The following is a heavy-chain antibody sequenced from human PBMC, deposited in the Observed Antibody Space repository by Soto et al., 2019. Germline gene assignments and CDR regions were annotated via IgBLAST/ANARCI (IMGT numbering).Heavy chain of an antibody. CDR2: INAGNGNT. J-gene: IGHJ4*02. Sequence: ASVKVSCKASGYTFTSYSMHWVRQAPGQRLEWMGWINAGNGNTKYSQKFQGRVTITRDTSASTAYMELSSLGSEDTAVYYCASEGDMVRGVIDYWGQGTLVTVSS. V-gene: IGHV1-3*01. CDR3: ASEGDMVRGVIDY. CDR1: GYTFTSYS. D-gene: IGHD3-10*01.